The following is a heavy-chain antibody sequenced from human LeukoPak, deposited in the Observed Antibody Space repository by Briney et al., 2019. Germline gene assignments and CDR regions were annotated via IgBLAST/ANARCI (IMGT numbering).Heavy chain of an antibody. D-gene: IGHD5-18*01. CDR3: AKSAHSYGQTYYYYYMDV. J-gene: IGHJ6*03. CDR1: GFTFSGYD. CDR2: ISYDGSNK. V-gene: IGHV3-30-3*02. Sequence: GGSLRLSCAASGFTFSGYDMDWVRQAPGKGLEWVAVISYDGSNKYYADSVKGRFIISRDNSKNTLYLQVNSLRAEDTAVYYCAKSAHSYGQTYYYYYMDVWGKGTTVTVSS.